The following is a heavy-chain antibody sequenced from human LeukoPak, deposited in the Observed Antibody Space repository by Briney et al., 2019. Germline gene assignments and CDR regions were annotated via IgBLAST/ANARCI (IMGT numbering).Heavy chain of an antibody. CDR2: INPNSGGT. CDR3: ARAYNILTGYFYYFDY. V-gene: IGHV1-2*02. D-gene: IGHD3-9*01. CDR1: GYTFTGYY. J-gene: IGHJ4*02. Sequence: ASVKVSCKAFGYTFTGYYMHWVRQGPGQGLEWMGWINPNSGGTNYAQKFQGRVTMTRDTSINTAYMELSRLRSDDTAVYYCARAYNILTGYFYYFDYWGQGTLVSVSS.